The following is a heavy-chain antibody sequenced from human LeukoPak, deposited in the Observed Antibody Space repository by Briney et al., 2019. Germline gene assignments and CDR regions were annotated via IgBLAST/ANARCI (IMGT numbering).Heavy chain of an antibody. Sequence: PSETLSLTCSVSGGSINNYYWCWIRQPPGKGLEWIGYIYYSGSNSDYNPSPNSRATMSVETPKNQFSLNLRSVTAADTAVYYCARYFSGYNNRWYLDYWGQGTLVTVSS. D-gene: IGHD1-14*01. V-gene: IGHV4-59*08. CDR2: IYYSGSNS. CDR3: ARYFSGYNNRWYLDY. J-gene: IGHJ4*02. CDR1: GGSINNYY.